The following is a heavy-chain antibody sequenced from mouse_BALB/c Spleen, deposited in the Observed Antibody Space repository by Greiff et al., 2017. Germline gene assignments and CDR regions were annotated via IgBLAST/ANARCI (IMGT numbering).Heavy chain of an antibody. J-gene: IGHJ4*01. CDR1: GFTFSSYA. Sequence: EVKLVESGGGLVKPGGSLKLSCAASGFTFSSYAMSWVRQTPEKRLEWVATISSGGSYTYYPDSVKGRFTISRDNAKNTLYLQMSSLRSEDTAMYYCARRGEGDAMDYWGQGTSVTVSS. V-gene: IGHV5-9-3*01. CDR2: ISSGGSYT. CDR3: ARRGEGDAMDY.